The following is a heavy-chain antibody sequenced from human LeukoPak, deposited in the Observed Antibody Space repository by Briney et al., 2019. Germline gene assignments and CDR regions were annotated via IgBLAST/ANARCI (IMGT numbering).Heavy chain of an antibody. J-gene: IGHJ6*02. D-gene: IGHD5-18*01. Sequence: SETLSLTCAVYGGSFSGYYWSWIRQPPGKGLEWIGEINHSGSTNYNPSLKSRVTISVDTSKNQFSLKLRSVTAADTAVYYCARYNRDTGGYGMDVWGQGTTAIVSS. CDR3: ARYNRDTGGYGMDV. V-gene: IGHV4-34*01. CDR2: INHSGST. CDR1: GGSFSGYY.